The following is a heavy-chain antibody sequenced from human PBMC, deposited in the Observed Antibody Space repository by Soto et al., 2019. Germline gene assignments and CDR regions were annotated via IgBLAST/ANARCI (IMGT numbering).Heavy chain of an antibody. CDR3: ASDWGHTLDY. J-gene: IGHJ4*02. V-gene: IGHV3-21*01. CDR2: ISSTSSYI. CDR1: GFTFSSYT. D-gene: IGHD3-16*01. Sequence: EVQLVESGGGLVKPGGSLRLSCAASGFTFSSYTMNRVRQAPGKGLEWVSSISSTSSYIYYADSVKGRFTISRDNAKNSLYLQMNSLRAEETAVYYCASDWGHTLDYWGQGTLVIVSS.